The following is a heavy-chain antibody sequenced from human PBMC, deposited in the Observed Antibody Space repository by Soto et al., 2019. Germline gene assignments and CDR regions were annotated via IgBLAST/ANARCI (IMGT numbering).Heavy chain of an antibody. J-gene: IGHJ1*01. CDR3: ARDLGSSWYPEYFQH. D-gene: IGHD6-13*01. Sequence: EVQLVESGGGLVQPGGSLRLSCAASGFTFSSYSMNWVRQAPGKGLEWVSYISSSSTIYYADSVKGRFTISRDNAKHSLYLQMNSLRAEDTAVYYCARDLGSSWYPEYFQHWGQGTLVTVSS. CDR1: GFTFSSYS. CDR2: ISSSSTI. V-gene: IGHV3-48*01.